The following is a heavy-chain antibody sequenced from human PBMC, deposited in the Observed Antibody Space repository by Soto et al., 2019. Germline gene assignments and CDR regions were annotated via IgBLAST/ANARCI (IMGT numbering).Heavy chain of an antibody. CDR3: ARQIYDSDTDPNFQYYFDS. V-gene: IGHV5-10-1*01. CDR1: GYSFAGYW. CDR2: IDPSDSQT. Sequence: GSLKISCKGSGYSFAGYWITWVRQKPGKGLEWMGRIDPSDSQTYYSPSFRGHVTISVTKSITTVFLQWSSLRASDTAMYYCARQIYDSDTDPNFQYYFDSWGQGTPGTVSS. D-gene: IGHD3-22*01. J-gene: IGHJ4*02.